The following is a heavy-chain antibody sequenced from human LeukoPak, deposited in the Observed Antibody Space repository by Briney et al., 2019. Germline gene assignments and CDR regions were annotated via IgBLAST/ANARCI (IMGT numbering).Heavy chain of an antibody. V-gene: IGHV4-34*01. J-gene: IGHJ6*02. CDR2: INHSGST. Sequence: PSETLSLTCAVYGGSFSGYYWSWIRRPPGKGLEWIGEINHSGSTNYNPSLKSRVTISVDTSKNQFSLKLSSVTAADTAVYYCARGRTLWFGEDGMDVWGQGTTVTVSS. CDR3: ARGRTLWFGEDGMDV. D-gene: IGHD3-10*01. CDR1: GGSFSGYY.